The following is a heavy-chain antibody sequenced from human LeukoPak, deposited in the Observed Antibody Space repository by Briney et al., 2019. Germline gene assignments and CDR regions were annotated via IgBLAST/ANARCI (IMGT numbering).Heavy chain of an antibody. D-gene: IGHD3-3*01. Sequence: ASVKVSCKASGYTFTSYGISWVRQAPGQGLEWMEWISAYNGNTNYAQKLQGRVTMTTDTSTSTAYMELRSLRSDDTAVYYCARDLTTGYDFWSGYYTDYYYMDVWGKGTTVTVSS. CDR3: ARDLTTGYDFWSGYYTDYYYMDV. CDR1: GYTFTSYG. J-gene: IGHJ6*03. CDR2: ISAYNGNT. V-gene: IGHV1-18*01.